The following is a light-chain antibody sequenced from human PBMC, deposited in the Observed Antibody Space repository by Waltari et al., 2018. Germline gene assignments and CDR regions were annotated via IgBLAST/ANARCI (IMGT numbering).Light chain of an antibody. V-gene: IGLV2-14*01. CDR3: SSYASSGTLV. CDR1: RRAVCGYIF. J-gene: IGLJ1*01. CDR2: EVN. Sequence: QSALTQPASVSGSPGQSITLSCTGTRRAVCGYIFASWYQVHPGKVPKLIIYEVNRRPSGVSNRFSGSKSGNTASLTISGLQAEDEADFYCSSYASSGTLVFGSGTKVTVL.